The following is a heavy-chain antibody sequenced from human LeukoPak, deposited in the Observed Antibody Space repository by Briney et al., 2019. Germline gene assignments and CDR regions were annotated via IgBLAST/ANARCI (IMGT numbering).Heavy chain of an antibody. D-gene: IGHD6-13*01. V-gene: IGHV3-21*01. CDR1: GFTFSSYS. Sequence: GGSLRLSCAASGFTFSSYSMNWVRQAPGKGLEWVSSISSSSSYIYYADSVKGRFTISRDNAKNSLYLQMNSLRAEDTAVYYCARSEGIAAAGSPFDYWGQGTLVTVPS. CDR2: ISSSSSYI. J-gene: IGHJ4*02. CDR3: ARSEGIAAAGSPFDY.